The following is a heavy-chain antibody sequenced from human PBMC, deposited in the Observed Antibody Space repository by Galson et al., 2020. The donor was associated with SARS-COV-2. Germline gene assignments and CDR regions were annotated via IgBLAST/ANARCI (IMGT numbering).Heavy chain of an antibody. Sequence: GESLKISCAASGFTFSSYAMHWVRQAPGKGLEWVAVISYDGSNKYYADSVKGRFTISRDNSKNTLYLQMNSLRAEDTAVYYCARDMAGRVVGYYFYMDVWGKGTTVTVSS. V-gene: IGHV3-30*04. CDR3: ARDMAGRVVGYYFYMDV. J-gene: IGHJ6*03. CDR2: ISYDGSNK. D-gene: IGHD6-19*01. CDR1: GFTFSSYA.